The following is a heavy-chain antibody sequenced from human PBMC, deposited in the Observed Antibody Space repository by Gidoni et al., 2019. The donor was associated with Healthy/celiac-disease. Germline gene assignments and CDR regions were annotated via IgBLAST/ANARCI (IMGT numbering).Heavy chain of an antibody. Sequence: QVQLVESGGGVVQPGRSLRLSCAASGFTFSSYGMHWVRQAPGKGLEWVAVIWYDGSNKYYADSVKGRFTISRDNSKNTLYLQMNSLRAEDTAVYYCARDQYYDSLRAFDIWGQGTMVTVSS. V-gene: IGHV3-33*01. CDR1: GFTFSSYG. CDR3: ARDQYYDSLRAFDI. CDR2: IWYDGSNK. J-gene: IGHJ3*02. D-gene: IGHD3-22*01.